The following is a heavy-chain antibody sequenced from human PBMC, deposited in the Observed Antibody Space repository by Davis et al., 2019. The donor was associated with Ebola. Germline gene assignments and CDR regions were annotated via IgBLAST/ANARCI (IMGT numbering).Heavy chain of an antibody. CDR2: INHSGST. D-gene: IGHD3-3*01. CDR1: GGSFSGYY. Sequence: PSETLSLTCAVYGGSFSGYYWSWIRQPPGKGLEWIGEINHSGSTNYNPSLKSRVTISVATSKNQFSLKLSSVTAADTAVYYCARGFWSGYLYYGMDVWGQGTTVTVSS. V-gene: IGHV4-34*01. CDR3: ARGFWSGYLYYGMDV. J-gene: IGHJ6*02.